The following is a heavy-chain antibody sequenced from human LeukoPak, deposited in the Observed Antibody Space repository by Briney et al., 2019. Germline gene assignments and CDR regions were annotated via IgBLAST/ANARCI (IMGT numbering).Heavy chain of an antibody. V-gene: IGHV3-23*01. Sequence: GGSLRLSCAASGFTFSSYAMSWVRQAPGKGLEWVSAISGSGGSTYYADSVKGRFTISRDNSKNTLYLQMNSLRAEDTAVYYCAKVPPKRVRFLEWLFDYWGQGTLVTVSS. D-gene: IGHD3-3*01. CDR1: GFTFSSYA. J-gene: IGHJ4*02. CDR3: AKVPPKRVRFLEWLFDY. CDR2: ISGSGGST.